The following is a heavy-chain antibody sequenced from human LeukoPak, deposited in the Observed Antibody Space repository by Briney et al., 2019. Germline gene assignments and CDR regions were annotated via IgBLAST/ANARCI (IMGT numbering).Heavy chain of an antibody. V-gene: IGHV6-1*01. CDR3: ARSKGHLDS. CDR2: TYYRSKWFN. Sequence: SQTLSLTCAISGDSVSSNSAAWNWIRQSPSRGLEWLGWTYYRSKWFNDYAASVRSRITIKPDTPSNQFSLQLNSVTPEDTAMYFCARSKGHLDSWGQGTLVTVSS. J-gene: IGHJ4*02. CDR1: GDSVSSNSAA.